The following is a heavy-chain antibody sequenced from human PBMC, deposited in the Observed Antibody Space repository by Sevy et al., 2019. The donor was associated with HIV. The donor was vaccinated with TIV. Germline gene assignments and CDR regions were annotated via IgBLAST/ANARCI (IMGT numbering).Heavy chain of an antibody. Sequence: GGSLRLSCAASGFTFSSYDMHWVRQATGKGLEWVSAIGTAGDTFYPGSVKGRFTVSRENAKNSLYLQMNSLRAGDTAVYYCARGGLGDYYYYYGMDGWGQGTTVTVSS. V-gene: IGHV3-13*01. D-gene: IGHD3-16*01. J-gene: IGHJ6*02. CDR1: GFTFSSYD. CDR3: ARGGLGDYYYYYGMDG. CDR2: IGTAGDT.